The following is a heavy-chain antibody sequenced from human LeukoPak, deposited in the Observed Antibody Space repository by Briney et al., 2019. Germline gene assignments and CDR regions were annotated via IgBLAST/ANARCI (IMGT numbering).Heavy chain of an antibody. D-gene: IGHD2-2*01. J-gene: IGHJ5*02. CDR3: ARSGVPAANWFDP. V-gene: IGHV5-51*03. Sequence: GESLKISCKGSGYSFTSYWIGWVRQMPGKGLGLMGIIYPGDSDTRYSPSFQGQVTISADKSISTAYLQWSSLKASDTAMYYCARSGVPAANWFDPWGQGTLVTVSS. CDR2: IYPGDSDT. CDR1: GYSFTSYW.